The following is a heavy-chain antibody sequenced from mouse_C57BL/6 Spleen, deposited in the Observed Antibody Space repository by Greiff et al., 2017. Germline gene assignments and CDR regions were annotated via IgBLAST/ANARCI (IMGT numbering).Heavy chain of an antibody. CDR3: ASSSPLVDFWC. Sequence: QVQLQQPGAELVRPGTSVKLSCKASGYTFTSYWMHWVMQRPGQGLEWFGVIDPSDSYTNYNQKLKGKATLTVGTSTSTAYMQLSSLTSEDSAVYYCASSSPLVDFWCWGQGTTLSVS. CDR2: IDPSDSYT. CDR1: GYTFTSYW. V-gene: IGHV1-59*01. D-gene: IGHD1-1*02. J-gene: IGHJ2*01.